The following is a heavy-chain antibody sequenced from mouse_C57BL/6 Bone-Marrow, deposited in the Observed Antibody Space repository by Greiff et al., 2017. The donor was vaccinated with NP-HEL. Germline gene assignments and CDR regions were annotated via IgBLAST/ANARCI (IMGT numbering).Heavy chain of an antibody. V-gene: IGHV1-76*01. CDR3: ASIYYYCSSYFDY. Sequence: QVKLQQSGAGLVRPGASVKLSCKASGYTFTAYYINWVKQRPGQGLEWIARIYPGSGNTYYNEKFKGKATLTADKSSSTAYMQLSSLTSEDSAVYFCASIYYYCSSYFDYWGQGTTLTVSS. D-gene: IGHD1-1*01. CDR2: IYPGSGNT. CDR1: GYTFTAYY. J-gene: IGHJ2*01.